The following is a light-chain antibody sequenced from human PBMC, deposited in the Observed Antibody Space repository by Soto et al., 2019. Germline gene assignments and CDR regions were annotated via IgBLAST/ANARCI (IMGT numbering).Light chain of an antibody. CDR3: QQYYTRIT. CDR1: QSLLYSSDKKNY. Sequence: DTVMTQSPDSLGVSLGERATIKCKSTQSLLYSSDKKNYLAWYQQKPGQPPKLLIYWASIRESGVPERFSGRGSGTDFTLTISSLQAEDVAFYFCQQYYTRITFGQGTRMEIK. V-gene: IGKV4-1*01. CDR2: WAS. J-gene: IGKJ5*01.